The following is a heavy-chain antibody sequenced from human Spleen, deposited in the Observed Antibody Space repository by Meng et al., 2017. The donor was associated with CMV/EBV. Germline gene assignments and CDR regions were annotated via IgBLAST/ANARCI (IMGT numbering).Heavy chain of an antibody. J-gene: IGHJ6*02. CDR3: ARGSPSRVFFGMDV. CDR1: GYTFTSYG. Sequence: SVKVSCKASGYTFTSYGISWVRQAPGQGLEWMGWISAYNGNTNYAQKLQGRVTMTTDPSTSTAYMELRSLRSDDTAVYYCARGSPSRVFFGMDVWGQGTTVTVSS. CDR2: ISAYNGNT. V-gene: IGHV1-18*01. D-gene: IGHD3-10*01.